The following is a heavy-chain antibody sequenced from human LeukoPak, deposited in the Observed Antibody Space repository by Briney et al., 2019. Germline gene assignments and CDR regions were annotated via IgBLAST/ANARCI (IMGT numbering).Heavy chain of an antibody. CDR1: GFTSSSYS. J-gene: IGHJ4*02. CDR2: ISSSSNTI. D-gene: IGHD3-10*01. V-gene: IGHV3-48*01. CDR3: AKDDAWLRFGE. Sequence: GGSLRLSCAASGFTSSSYSMNWVRQAPGKGLEWVSYISSSSNTIYYADSVKGRFTISRDNAKNSLYLQMNSLRAEDTAVYYCAKDDAWLRFGEWSQGTLVTVSS.